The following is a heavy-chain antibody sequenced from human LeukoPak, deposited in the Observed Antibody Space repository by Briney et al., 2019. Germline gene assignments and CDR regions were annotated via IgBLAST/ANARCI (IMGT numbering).Heavy chain of an antibody. V-gene: IGHV3-72*01. CDR1: GFTFSDHY. CDR3: ARTKSGYSSGSTPDY. Sequence: PGGSLRLSCAASGFTFSDHYMDWVRQAPGKGLEWVGRTRNKANSYTTEYAASVKGRFTISRDDSKNSLYLQMNSLRADDTAVYYCARTKSGYSSGSTPDYWGQGTLVTVSS. J-gene: IGHJ4*02. CDR2: TRNKANSYTT. D-gene: IGHD6-19*01.